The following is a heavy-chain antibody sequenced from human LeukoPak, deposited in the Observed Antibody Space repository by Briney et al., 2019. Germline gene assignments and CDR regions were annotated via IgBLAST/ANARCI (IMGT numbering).Heavy chain of an antibody. V-gene: IGHV4-38-2*02. J-gene: IGHJ4*02. Sequence: PSETLSLTCTVSGYSISSGYYWGWIRQPPGKGLEWIGSIYHSGSTYYNPSLKSRVTISVDTSKNQFSLKLSSVTAADTAVYYCATTYYDILTGWNYFDYWGQGTLVTVSS. CDR2: IYHSGST. D-gene: IGHD3-9*01. CDR3: ATTYYDILTGWNYFDY. CDR1: GYSISSGYY.